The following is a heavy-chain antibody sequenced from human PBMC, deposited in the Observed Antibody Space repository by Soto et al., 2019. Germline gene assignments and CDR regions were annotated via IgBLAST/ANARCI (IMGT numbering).Heavy chain of an antibody. D-gene: IGHD6-13*01. CDR1: GFTFDDYA. V-gene: IGHV3-9*01. CDR3: AKDISGYSSSFDY. Sequence: GGSPRLSCAASGFTFDDYAMHWVRQAPGKGLEWVSGISWNSGSIGYADSVKGRFTISRDNAKNSLYLQMNSLRAEDTALYYCAKDISGYSSSFDYWGQGTLVTVSS. J-gene: IGHJ4*02. CDR2: ISWNSGSI.